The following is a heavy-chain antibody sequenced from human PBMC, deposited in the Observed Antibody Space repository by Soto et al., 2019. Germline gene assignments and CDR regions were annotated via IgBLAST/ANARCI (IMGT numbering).Heavy chain of an antibody. D-gene: IGHD6-19*01. CDR3: SRFIMVGGWFDPNYYHGMDV. Sequence: QVQLVQSGAEVKKPGASVTVSCKTSGYTFSNYGINRVRQAPGQGLEWMGWISGYNGNTNYAQTVQARVTMTTDTSTGTVYMELRSLKSADTAIYYCSRFIMVGGWFDPNYYHGMDVGGQWTTVTVSS. CDR2: ISGYNGNT. CDR1: GYTFSNYG. J-gene: IGHJ6*02. V-gene: IGHV1-18*01.